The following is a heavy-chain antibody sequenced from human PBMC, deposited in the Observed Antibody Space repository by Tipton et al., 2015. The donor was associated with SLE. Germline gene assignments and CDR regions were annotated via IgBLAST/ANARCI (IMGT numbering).Heavy chain of an antibody. V-gene: IGHV4-59*11. CDR1: GASISTHY. CDR3: ARDSAVNFWYFDL. Sequence: TLSLTCTVSGASISTHYWSWIRQPPGKGLEWIGYISYTGNTNFNPPLKSRVTMSVATSKNQFSLRLTSVTAADPAMYYCARDSAVNFWYFDLWGRGTLVTVSS. CDR2: ISYTGNT. J-gene: IGHJ2*01.